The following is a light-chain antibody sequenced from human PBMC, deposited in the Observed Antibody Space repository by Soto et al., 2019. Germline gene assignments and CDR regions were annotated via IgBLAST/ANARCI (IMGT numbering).Light chain of an antibody. Sequence: QSVLTQPPSVSADPGQKVTISCSGSSSNIGNNYVSWYQQLPGTAPKLLIYGNTNRPSGVPDRFSGSKSGTSASLAIAGLQTEDEGDYYCQTYDSSLSGLYVFGTGTKVTVL. CDR1: SSNIGNNYV. CDR3: QTYDSSLSGLYV. CDR2: GNT. J-gene: IGLJ1*01. V-gene: IGLV1-40*01.